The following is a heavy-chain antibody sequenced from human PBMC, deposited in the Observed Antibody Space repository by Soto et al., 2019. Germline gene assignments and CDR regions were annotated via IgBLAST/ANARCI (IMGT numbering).Heavy chain of an antibody. Sequence: HPGGSLRLSCTASGFTFGDYAMSWFRQAPGKGLEWVGFIRSKAYGGTTEYAASVKGRFTISRDDSKSIAYLQMNSLKTEDTAVYYCGGIEYYGSGRYFEDLKPAAYRVQGTLVTVSS. V-gene: IGHV3-49*03. CDR2: IRSKAYGGTT. CDR3: GGIEYYGSGRYFEDLKPAAY. D-gene: IGHD3-10*01. J-gene: IGHJ4*01. CDR1: GFTFGDYA.